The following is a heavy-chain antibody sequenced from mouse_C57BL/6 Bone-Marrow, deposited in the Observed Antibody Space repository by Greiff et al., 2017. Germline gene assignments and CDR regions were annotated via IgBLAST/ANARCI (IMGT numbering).Heavy chain of an antibody. D-gene: IGHD3-1*01. CDR3: ARSGYWDYFDY. CDR1: GYTFTSYT. J-gene: IGHJ2*01. Sequence: QVQLQQSGAELARPGASVKMSCKASGYTFTSYTMHWVKQRPGQGLEWIGYINPSSGYTKYNQKFKDKATLTADKSSSTAYMQLSSLTSEDSAVYYCARSGYWDYFDYWGQGTTLTVSS. V-gene: IGHV1-4*01. CDR2: INPSSGYT.